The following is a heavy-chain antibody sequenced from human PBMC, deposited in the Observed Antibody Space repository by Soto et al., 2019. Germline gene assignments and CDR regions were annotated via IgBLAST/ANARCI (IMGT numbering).Heavy chain of an antibody. V-gene: IGHV3-23*01. D-gene: IGHD4-4*01. CDR2: ISGSGGRT. CDR3: TKDLRDTVTYFDC. J-gene: IGHJ4*02. Sequence: EVQLLESGGGLVQPGGSLRLSCAASGFTFSSYAMSWVRQAPGMGLEWVSAISGSGGRTYYEDSVKGRFPISRDNSKNALDIQMNLPRTEDTAVYYCTKDLRDTVTYFDCGCQGTLVTVSS. CDR1: GFTFSSYA.